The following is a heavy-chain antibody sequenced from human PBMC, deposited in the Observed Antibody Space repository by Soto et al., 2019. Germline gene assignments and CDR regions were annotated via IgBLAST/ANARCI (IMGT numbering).Heavy chain of an antibody. J-gene: IGHJ4*02. CDR3: ARDMSGGAGFDY. CDR2: IWYDGSNK. V-gene: IGHV3-33*01. Sequence: QVQLVQSGAEVKKPGSSVKVSCKASGGTFSSYAISWVRQAPGQGLEWVAVIWYDGSNKYYADSVKGRFTISRDNSKNTLYLQMNSLRAEDTAVYYCARDMSGGAGFDYWGQGTLVTVSS. CDR1: GGTFSSYA. D-gene: IGHD2-15*01.